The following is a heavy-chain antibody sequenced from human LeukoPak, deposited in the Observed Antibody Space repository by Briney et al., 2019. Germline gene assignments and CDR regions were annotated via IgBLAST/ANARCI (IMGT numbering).Heavy chain of an antibody. V-gene: IGHV3-9*01. J-gene: IGHJ6*03. CDR2: ISWNGGSI. CDR3: ARVPNYYMDV. CDR1: GFTFDDYA. Sequence: PGRSLRLSCAASGFTFDDYAMQWVRQAPGKGLEWVSGISWNGGSIAYADSVKGRFTISRDNAKNSLYLQMNSLRAEDTAVYYCARVPNYYMDVWGKGATVTVSS.